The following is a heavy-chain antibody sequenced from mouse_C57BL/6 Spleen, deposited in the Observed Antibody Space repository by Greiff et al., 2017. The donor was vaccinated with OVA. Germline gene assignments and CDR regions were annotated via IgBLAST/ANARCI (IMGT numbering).Heavy chain of an antibody. CDR3: AREGHYYGSSTGYFDV. CDR2: IDPSDSET. D-gene: IGHD1-1*01. V-gene: IGHV1-52*01. Sequence: QVQLKQPGAELVRPGSSVKLSCKASGYTFTSYWMHWVKQRPIQGLEWIGNIDPSDSETHYNQKFKDKATLTVDKSSSTAYMQLSSLTSEDSAVYYCAREGHYYGSSTGYFDVWGTGTTVTVSS. CDR1: GYTFTSYW. J-gene: IGHJ1*03.